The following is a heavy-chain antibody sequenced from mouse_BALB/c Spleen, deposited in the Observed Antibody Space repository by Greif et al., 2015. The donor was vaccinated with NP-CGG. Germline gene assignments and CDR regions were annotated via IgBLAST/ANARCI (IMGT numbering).Heavy chain of an antibody. Sequence: EVKLVESGAELVKPGASVKLSCTASGFNIKDTYMHWVKQRPEQGLEWIGRIDPANGNTKYDPKFQGKATITADTSSNTACLQLSSLTSEDTAVYCCAGTYFDYWGQGTTLTVSS. CDR3: AGTYFDY. J-gene: IGHJ2*01. CDR1: GFNIKDTY. V-gene: IGHV14-3*02. D-gene: IGHD3-3*01. CDR2: IDPANGNT.